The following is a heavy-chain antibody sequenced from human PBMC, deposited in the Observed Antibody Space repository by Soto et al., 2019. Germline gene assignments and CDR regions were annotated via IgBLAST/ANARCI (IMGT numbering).Heavy chain of an antibody. CDR3: ARASPHDYGDYGRLGRCAFDI. Sequence: SETLSLTCTFSGGSISSSSYYWGWIRQPPGKGLEWIGSIYYSGSTYYNPSLKSRVTISVDTSKNQFSLKLSSVTAADTAVYYCARASPHDYGDYGRLGRCAFDIWGQGTMVTVSS. J-gene: IGHJ3*02. D-gene: IGHD4-17*01. CDR1: GGSISSSSYY. CDR2: IYYSGST. V-gene: IGHV4-39*01.